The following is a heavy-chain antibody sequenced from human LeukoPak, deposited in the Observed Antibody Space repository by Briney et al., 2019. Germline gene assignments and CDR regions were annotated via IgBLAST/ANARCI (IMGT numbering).Heavy chain of an antibody. Sequence: PGGSLRLPCAASGFPFSSYAMSWVRQAPGKGLEWVSAISGSGGSTYYADSVKGRFTISRDNSKNTLYLQMNSLRAEDTAVYYCAKDRSQEYCSGGSCYSGFDYWGQGTLVTVSS. CDR1: GFPFSSYA. CDR3: AKDRSQEYCSGGSCYSGFDY. V-gene: IGHV3-23*01. CDR2: ISGSGGST. D-gene: IGHD2-15*01. J-gene: IGHJ4*02.